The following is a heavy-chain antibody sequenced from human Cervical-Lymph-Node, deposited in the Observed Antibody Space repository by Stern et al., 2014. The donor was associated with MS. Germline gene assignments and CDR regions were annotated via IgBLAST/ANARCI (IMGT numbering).Heavy chain of an antibody. D-gene: IGHD2/OR15-2a*01. CDR3: ARGSFYPDDGVTFHDAFDI. V-gene: IGHV4-61*02. CDR1: GGSISSGSHF. CDR2: IYASGNT. Sequence: QVQLQESGPGLVKPSQTLSLTCTVSGGSISSGSHFWNWIRQPAGKGLEWIGRIYASGNTKYNPSLKSPVTMSVDKSKNQFPLKLSSVTAADTAVYYCARGSFYPDDGVTFHDAFDIWGQGTKVSVSS. J-gene: IGHJ3*02.